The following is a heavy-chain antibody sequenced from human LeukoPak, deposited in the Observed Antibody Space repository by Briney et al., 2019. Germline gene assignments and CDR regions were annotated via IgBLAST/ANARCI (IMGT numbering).Heavy chain of an antibody. Sequence: VASVKVSCKASGYTFTSYYMHWVRQAPGQGLEWRGIINPSGGSTSYAQKFQGRVTMTRDMSASTVYMELSSLRSEDTAVYYCARGLLARPYYYMDVCGKGTTVTVSS. J-gene: IGHJ6*03. V-gene: IGHV1-46*01. CDR3: ARGLLARPYYYMDV. CDR2: INPSGGST. CDR1: GYTFTSYY. D-gene: IGHD2-15*01.